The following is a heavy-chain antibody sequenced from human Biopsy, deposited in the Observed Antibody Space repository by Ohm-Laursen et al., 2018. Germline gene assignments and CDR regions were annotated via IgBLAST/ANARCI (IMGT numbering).Heavy chain of an antibody. V-gene: IGHV4-61*03. J-gene: IGHJ3*02. CDR2: IFNRGST. CDR1: AASVSGGTFY. D-gene: IGHD1-26*01. Sequence: SETLSLTCSVSAASVSGGTFYWSWIPPPPGKGLEGICYIFNRGSTNYSPSLKSRVTILLDTSKNHFSLNLNSVTAADTAVYYCAGIVLGPTNDAFDIWGQGTMVTVSS. CDR3: AGIVLGPTNDAFDI.